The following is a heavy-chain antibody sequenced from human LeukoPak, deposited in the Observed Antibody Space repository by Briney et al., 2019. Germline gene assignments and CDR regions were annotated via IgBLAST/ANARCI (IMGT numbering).Heavy chain of an antibody. CDR3: ARDAGLAPFDY. D-gene: IGHD6-13*01. CDR1: GFTVSSNY. Sequence: PGGSLRLSCAASGFTVSSNYMSWVRQAPGKGLEWVSVIYSGGSTYYADSVKGRFTISRDNSKNTLYLQMNSLRAEDTAVYYCARDAGLAPFDYWGQGTLVTVSS. V-gene: IGHV3-66*01. CDR2: IYSGGST. J-gene: IGHJ4*02.